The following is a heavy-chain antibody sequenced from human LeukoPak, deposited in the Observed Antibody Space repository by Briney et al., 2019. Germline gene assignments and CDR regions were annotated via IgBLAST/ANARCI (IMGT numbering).Heavy chain of an antibody. Sequence: GGSLRLSCAASGFTFSSYSMNWVRQAPGKGLEWVSSISSSSSYIYYADSVKGRFTISRDNAKNSLYLQMNSLRAEDTAVYYCARGDIVGVPAATPYYYYMDVWGKGTTVTVSS. CDR1: GFTFSSYS. J-gene: IGHJ6*03. D-gene: IGHD2-2*02. V-gene: IGHV3-21*01. CDR2: ISSSSSYI. CDR3: ARGDIVGVPAATPYYYYMDV.